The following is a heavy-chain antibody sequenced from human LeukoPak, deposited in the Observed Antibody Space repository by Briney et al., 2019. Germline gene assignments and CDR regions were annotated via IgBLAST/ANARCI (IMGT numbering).Heavy chain of an antibody. J-gene: IGHJ3*02. Sequence: GGPLRLSCAASGFTVSSNYMSWVRQAPGKGLEWVSIIYSGGSTFYADSVKGRFTISRDNSKNTLYLQMNSLRAEDTAVYYCARGGSYLSAFDIWGQGTIGTVSS. CDR3: ARGGSYLSAFDI. D-gene: IGHD1-26*01. CDR1: GFTVSSNY. CDR2: IYSGGST. V-gene: IGHV3-53*01.